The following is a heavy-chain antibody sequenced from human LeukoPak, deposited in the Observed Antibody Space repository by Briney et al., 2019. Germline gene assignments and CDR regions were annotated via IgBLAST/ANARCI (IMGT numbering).Heavy chain of an antibody. J-gene: IGHJ5*02. CDR3: ARDWEAVVVPAAIWFDP. D-gene: IGHD2-2*01. V-gene: IGHV4-38-2*02. Sequence: PSETLSLTCTVSGYSISSGYYWGWIRQPPGKGLEWIGSIYHSGSTYYNPSLKSRVTISVDTSKNQFSLKLSSVTAADTAVYYCARDWEAVVVPAAIWFDPWGQGTLVTVSS. CDR1: GYSISSGYY. CDR2: IYHSGST.